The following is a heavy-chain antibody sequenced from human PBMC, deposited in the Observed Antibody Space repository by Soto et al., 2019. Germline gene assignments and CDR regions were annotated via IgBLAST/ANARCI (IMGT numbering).Heavy chain of an antibody. CDR1: GFTFSTYA. CDR2: ISGSPTNT. CDR3: AKDGYDSSGDLYYFEH. Sequence: PGGSLRLSCAASGFTFSTYAMSWVRQTPGKGLEWVSSISGSPTNTYYADPVKGRFTISRDNSKKTLFLQMSSLRAEDTAIYYCAKDGYDSSGDLYYFEHWGKGTPVNVSS. J-gene: IGHJ4*02. D-gene: IGHD3-22*01. V-gene: IGHV3-23*01.